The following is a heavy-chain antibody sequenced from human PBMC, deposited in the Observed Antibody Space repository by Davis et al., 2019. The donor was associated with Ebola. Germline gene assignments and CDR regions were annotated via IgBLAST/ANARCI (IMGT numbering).Heavy chain of an antibody. Sequence: MPSETLSLTCTVSGDSISGNDYFWGWIRQPPGKGLEWIASIDYTGKTYYLPSLKSRLTLSVDTSKNQVSLHLTSVTAEDTAVYHCARYRVAMVKGVPYFDYWGQGRLVTVAS. CDR2: IDYTGKT. CDR1: GDSISGNDYF. V-gene: IGHV4-39*01. CDR3: ARYRVAMVKGVPYFDY. D-gene: IGHD3-10*01. J-gene: IGHJ4*02.